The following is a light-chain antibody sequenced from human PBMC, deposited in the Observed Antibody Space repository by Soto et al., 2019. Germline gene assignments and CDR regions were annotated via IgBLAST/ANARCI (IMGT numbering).Light chain of an antibody. CDR1: QSVSRS. Sequence: EIVMTQSPATLSVSPGERVTLSCGASQSVSRSLAWYQQKPGQAPTFLIYGSSSRATGIPDRFSGSGSGTDFTLTISRLEPEDFAVYFCHLYGGSPPHTFGQGTKVEIK. J-gene: IGKJ2*01. V-gene: IGKV3-20*01. CDR2: GSS. CDR3: HLYGGSPPHT.